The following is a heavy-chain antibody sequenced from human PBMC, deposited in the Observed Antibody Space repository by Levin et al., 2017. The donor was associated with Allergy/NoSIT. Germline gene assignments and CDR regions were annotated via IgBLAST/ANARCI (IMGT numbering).Heavy chain of an antibody. V-gene: IGHV3-21*01. Sequence: GGSLRLSCEASGFTFSSYSMNWVRQAPGKGLEWVSSISSSSTYIYYADSVKGRFTISRDNAKNSLYLQMSSLRAEDTAVYYCARVFLSGVIGYFDYWGQGALVTVSS. CDR3: ARVFLSGVIGYFDY. CDR1: GFTFSSYS. CDR2: ISSSSTYI. J-gene: IGHJ4*02. D-gene: IGHD2-21*01.